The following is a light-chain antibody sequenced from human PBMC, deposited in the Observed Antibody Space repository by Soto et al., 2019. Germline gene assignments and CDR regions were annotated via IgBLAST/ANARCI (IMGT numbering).Light chain of an antibody. V-gene: IGKV3-15*01. Sequence: EMVMTQAPATLSVSPGLRATRSCRASQTIGSNLAWYQHKPGQAPRLLIYGASTRATAIPARFTGSGSGTEFTLTISSLQSEDFAVYYCQQYNNWPITFGPGTRLEIK. CDR3: QQYNNWPIT. J-gene: IGKJ5*01. CDR2: GAS. CDR1: QTIGSN.